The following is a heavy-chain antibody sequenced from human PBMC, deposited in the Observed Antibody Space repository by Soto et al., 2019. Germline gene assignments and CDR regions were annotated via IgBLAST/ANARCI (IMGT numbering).Heavy chain of an antibody. J-gene: IGHJ4*02. CDR2: VSYDGSNK. CDR1: GFTFSSYG. D-gene: IGHD3-22*01. V-gene: IGHV3-30*18. Sequence: GGSLRLSCAASGFTFSSYGMHWVRQAPGKGLEWVAVVSYDGSNKYYADSVKGRFTISRDNSKNTLYLQMNSLRAEDTAVYYRAKDQGDYYDSSVSYYFDYWGQGTLVTVSS. CDR3: AKDQGDYYDSSVSYYFDY.